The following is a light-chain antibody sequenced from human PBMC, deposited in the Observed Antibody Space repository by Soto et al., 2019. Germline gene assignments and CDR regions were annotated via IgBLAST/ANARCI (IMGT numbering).Light chain of an antibody. J-gene: IGKJ2*01. V-gene: IGKV1-39*01. CDR2: DAS. CDR3: QQSYSTPPGT. CDR1: QSISNY. Sequence: DIQMTQSPSSLSASVGDRVTITCRASQSISNYLNWYQQKPGKAPNLLIYDASSLQSGVPSRFSGSGSGTDFTLTISSRQPEDFATYYCQQSYSTPPGTFGQGTKLEIK.